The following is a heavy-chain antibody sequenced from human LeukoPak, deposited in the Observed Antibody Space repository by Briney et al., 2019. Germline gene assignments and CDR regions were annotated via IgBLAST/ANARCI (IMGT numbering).Heavy chain of an antibody. V-gene: IGHV1-24*01. D-gene: IGHD3-22*01. J-gene: IGHJ4*02. CDR3: AGSHYDSSGYYYFDY. CDR1: GYTLTELS. Sequence: GASVKVSCKVSGYTLTELSMHWVRQAPGEGLEWMGGFDPEDGETIYAQKFQGRVTMTEDTSTDTAYMELSSLRSEDTAVYYCAGSHYDSSGYYYFDYWGQGTLVTVSS. CDR2: FDPEDGET.